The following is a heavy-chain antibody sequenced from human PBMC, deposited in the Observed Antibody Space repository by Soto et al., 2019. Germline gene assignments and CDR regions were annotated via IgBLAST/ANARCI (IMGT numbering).Heavy chain of an antibody. J-gene: IGHJ5*02. CDR3: ARDPHEFWTSYWFDP. Sequence: ASVKVSCKTSGYTFNTYGINWVRQAPGQGLELMGWISAYDGKTTYAEKFQGRVTLTTDTSTSTAYMELRSLRSDDTAIYYCARDPHEFWTSYWFDPWGQGTPVTVSA. V-gene: IGHV1-18*01. CDR1: GYTFNTYG. CDR2: ISAYDGKT. D-gene: IGHD3-3*01.